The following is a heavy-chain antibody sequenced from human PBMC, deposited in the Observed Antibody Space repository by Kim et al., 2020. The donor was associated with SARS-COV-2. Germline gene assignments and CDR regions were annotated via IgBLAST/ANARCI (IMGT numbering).Heavy chain of an antibody. Sequence: SETLSLTCTVSGDSISSSSDYWGWIRQPPGKGLEWIGSVYSSGNTYFNPSLKSRLTSSLDKSKNQFSLKLSSVTAADTAVYYCARAMVTFGGIIRVDPWG. CDR2: VYSSGNT. CDR3: ARAMVTFGGIIRVDP. J-gene: IGHJ5*02. D-gene: IGHD3-16*02. V-gene: IGHV4-39*07. CDR1: GDSISSSSDY.